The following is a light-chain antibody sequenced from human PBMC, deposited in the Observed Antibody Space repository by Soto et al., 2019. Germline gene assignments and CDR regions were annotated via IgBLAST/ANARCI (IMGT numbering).Light chain of an antibody. CDR2: DAS. Sequence: EIVLTQSPATLSLSPGERATLSCRASQSVRGSLAWYQQKPGQAPRLLIYDASNRATGIPARFSGGGSGTDFTLTISSLEPEDFATYYCQHCDYLPIFGPGTTVDFK. V-gene: IGKV3-11*01. CDR1: QSVRGS. CDR3: QHCDYLPI. J-gene: IGKJ3*01.